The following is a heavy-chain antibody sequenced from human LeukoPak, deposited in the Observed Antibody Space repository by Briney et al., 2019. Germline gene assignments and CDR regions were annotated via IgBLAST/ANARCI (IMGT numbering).Heavy chain of an antibody. V-gene: IGHV3-9*01. CDR3: AKDKVGYSSGWSHYFDY. Sequence: GRSLRLSCAASGFTFDDYAMHWVRQAPGKGLEWVSGISWNSGSIGYADSVKGRFTISRDNAKNSLYLQMNSLRAEDTALYYCAKDKVGYSSGWSHYFDYWGQGTLVTVSS. CDR1: GFTFDDYA. D-gene: IGHD6-19*01. J-gene: IGHJ4*02. CDR2: ISWNSGSI.